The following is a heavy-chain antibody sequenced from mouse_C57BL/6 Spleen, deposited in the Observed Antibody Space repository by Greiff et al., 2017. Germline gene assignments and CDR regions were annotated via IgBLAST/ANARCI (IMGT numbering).Heavy chain of an antibody. D-gene: IGHD1-1*01. J-gene: IGHJ3*01. CDR1: GFSLTSYG. Sequence: VKLVESGPGLVQPSQSLSITCTVSGFSLTSYGVHWVRQSPGKGLEWLGVIWSGGSTDYNAAFISRLSISKDNSKSHVFFKMNSLQADDTAIYYCARRDYGSSTWFAYWGQGTLVTVSA. CDR2: IWSGGST. V-gene: IGHV2-2*01. CDR3: ARRDYGSSTWFAY.